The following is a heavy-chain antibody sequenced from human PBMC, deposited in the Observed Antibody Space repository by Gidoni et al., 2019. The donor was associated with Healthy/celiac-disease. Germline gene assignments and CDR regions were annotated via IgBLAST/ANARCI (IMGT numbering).Heavy chain of an antibody. D-gene: IGHD3-10*01. CDR1: GGSISSSNW. Sequence: QVQMQESGAGLVKPSGTLSLTCAVSGGSISSSNWGSWVRQPPGKGLEGIGEIYHSGSTNYTPSLKSRVTISVDKSKNQFSLKLSSVTAADTAVYYCAREGITMVRGVPEPYLFDYWGQGTLVTVSS. V-gene: IGHV4-4*02. CDR3: AREGITMVRGVPEPYLFDY. J-gene: IGHJ4*02. CDR2: IYHSGST.